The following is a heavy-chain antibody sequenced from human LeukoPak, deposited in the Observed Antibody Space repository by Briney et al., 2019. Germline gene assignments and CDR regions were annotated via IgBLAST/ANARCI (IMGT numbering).Heavy chain of an antibody. CDR3: AKDQGGLAILLGEYCSSTSCCLDY. V-gene: IGHV3-30*18. J-gene: IGHJ4*02. Sequence: PGRSPRLSCAASGFTFSSYGMHWVRQAPGKGLEWVAVISYDGSNKYYADSVKGRFTISRDNSKNTLYLQMNSLRAEDTAVYYCAKDQGGLAILLGEYCSSTSCCLDYWGQGTLVTVSS. CDR2: ISYDGSNK. CDR1: GFTFSSYG. D-gene: IGHD2-2*01.